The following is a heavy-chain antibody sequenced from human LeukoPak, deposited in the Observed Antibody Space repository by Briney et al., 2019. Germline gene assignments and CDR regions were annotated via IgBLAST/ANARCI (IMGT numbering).Heavy chain of an antibody. Sequence: PSETLSLTCAVSADSFSSHYWTWIRQAPGKGLEWIGYISYIGSTNYNPSLKSRATISIDTSKNQFSLKLSSVTAADTAVYYCARDLVTVTKGFDIWGQGTMVSVSS. CDR2: ISYIGST. CDR3: ARDLVTVTKGFDI. CDR1: ADSFSSHY. V-gene: IGHV4-59*11. J-gene: IGHJ3*02. D-gene: IGHD4-17*01.